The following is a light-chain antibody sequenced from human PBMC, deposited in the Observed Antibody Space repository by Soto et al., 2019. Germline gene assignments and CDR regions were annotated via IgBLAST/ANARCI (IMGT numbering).Light chain of an antibody. CDR2: GAS. CDR1: QSVSSN. V-gene: IGKV3-15*01. CDR3: QQYSKWPLT. J-gene: IGKJ4*01. Sequence: IVMTQSPATLSVSPGERSTLSCRASQSVSSNLAWYQLKPGQAPRLLIYGASTRATGIPARFSGSGSGTEFILTISSLQSEDFAVYYCQQYSKWPLTFGGGTKVDI.